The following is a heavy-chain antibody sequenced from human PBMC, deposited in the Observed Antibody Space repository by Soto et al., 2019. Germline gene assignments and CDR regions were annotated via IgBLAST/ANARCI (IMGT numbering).Heavy chain of an antibody. D-gene: IGHD4-17*01. CDR1: GGSISSSSYY. V-gene: IGHV4-39*01. J-gene: IGHJ3*02. CDR2: IYYSGST. CDR3: ASAGRMTTVVPGAFDI. Sequence: QLQLQESGPGLVKPSETLSLTCTVSGGSISSSSYYWGWIRQPPGKGLEWIGSIYYSGSTYYNPSLKSRVTISVDTSKNQFSLKLSSVTAADTAVYYCASAGRMTTVVPGAFDIWGQGTMVTVSS.